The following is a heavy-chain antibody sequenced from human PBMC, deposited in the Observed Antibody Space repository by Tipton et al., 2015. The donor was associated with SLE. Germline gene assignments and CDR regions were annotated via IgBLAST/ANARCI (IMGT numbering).Heavy chain of an antibody. Sequence: TLSLTCTVSGSPISSFYWTWIRQPPGRGLEWIGHIPFTGTATYNPSLKSRVAISIDTSKNQMSLTLTPVTAADTAVYYCARRVTNVNKGGDWLDPWGQG. CDR3: ARRVTNVNKGGDWLDP. CDR1: GSPISSFY. CDR2: IPFTGTA. V-gene: IGHV4-59*08. D-gene: IGHD1-26*01. J-gene: IGHJ5*02.